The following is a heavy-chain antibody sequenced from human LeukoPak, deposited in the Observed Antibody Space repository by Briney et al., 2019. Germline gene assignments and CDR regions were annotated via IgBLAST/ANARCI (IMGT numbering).Heavy chain of an antibody. V-gene: IGHV3-64*01. J-gene: IGHJ4*02. CDR1: GFTFSSYA. Sequence: GGSLRLSCAASGFTFSSYAMHWVRQAPGKGLEYVSAISSNGGSTYYANSVKGRFTISRDNSKNTLYLQMNSLRAEDTAVYYCAREVNHLADYWGQGTLVTVSS. D-gene: IGHD1-14*01. CDR3: AREVNHLADY. CDR2: ISSNGGST.